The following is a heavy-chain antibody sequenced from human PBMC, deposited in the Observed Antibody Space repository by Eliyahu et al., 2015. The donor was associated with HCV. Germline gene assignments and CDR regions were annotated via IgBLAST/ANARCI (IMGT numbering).Heavy chain of an antibody. CDR3: ASGGGGIAVTGTGGWFDP. CDR1: GGSITTYX. CDR2: IHYSGSI. D-gene: IGHD6-19*01. J-gene: IGHJ5*02. Sequence: QVQLQESGPGLVKPSETLSLTCXVSGGSITTYXWSWIRQPPGKGMEWIGYIHYSGSINYNPPLKSRVTISLDTSKNQLSLNLTSVTAADTAVYYCASGGGGIAVTGTGGWFDPWGQGTLVTVSS. V-gene: IGHV4-59*01.